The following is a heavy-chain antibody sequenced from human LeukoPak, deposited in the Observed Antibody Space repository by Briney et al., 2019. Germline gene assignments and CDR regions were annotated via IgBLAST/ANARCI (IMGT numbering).Heavy chain of an antibody. V-gene: IGHV1-46*01. J-gene: IGHJ6*03. CDR3: ARDPAYSLSKGYMDV. CDR2: INPSGGST. CDR1: GFTFTSYY. D-gene: IGHD4-11*01. Sequence: VASVTVSCKASGFTFTSYYMHWVRQAPGQGLEWMGIINPSGGSTSYAQKFQGRVTMTRDTSTSTVYMELSSLRSEDTAVYYCARDPAYSLSKGYMDVWGKGTTVTVSS.